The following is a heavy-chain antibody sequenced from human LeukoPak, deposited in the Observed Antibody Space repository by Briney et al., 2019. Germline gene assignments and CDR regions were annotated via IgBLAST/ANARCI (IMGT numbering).Heavy chain of an antibody. CDR3: AREIPGYYDSSGQEADEFDY. CDR2: INQDGSEI. D-gene: IGHD3-22*01. Sequence: PGGSLRLSCAASGFTFSNYWMSWVRPTPGKGLEWLANINQDGSEIYYVDSVKGRFTISRDNAKISLYLQLSSLRAEDTAVYYCAREIPGYYDSSGQEADEFDYWGQGTLVTVSS. V-gene: IGHV3-7*01. CDR1: GFTFSNYW. J-gene: IGHJ4*02.